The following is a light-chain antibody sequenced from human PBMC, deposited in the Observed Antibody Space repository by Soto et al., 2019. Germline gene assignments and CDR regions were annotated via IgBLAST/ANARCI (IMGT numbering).Light chain of an antibody. V-gene: IGLV2-8*01. CDR2: DVT. J-gene: IGLJ2*01. CDR1: SSDVGGYNF. Sequence: QSALTQPPSASGSPGQSVTISCTGASSDVGGYNFVSWYQQHPGKAPKLMIYDVTKRPSGVPDRFSGSKSGNTASLTVSGLQVDDGADYYCSSYAGSSIPVAFGGGTQLTVL. CDR3: SSYAGSSIPVA.